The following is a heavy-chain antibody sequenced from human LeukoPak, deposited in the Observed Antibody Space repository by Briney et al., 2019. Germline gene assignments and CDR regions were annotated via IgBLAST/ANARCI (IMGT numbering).Heavy chain of an antibody. Sequence: PVKVSCKASGGTFSSYAISWVRQAPGQGLEWMGGIIPIFGTANYAQKFQGRVTITTDESTSTAYMELSSLRSEDTAVYYCARSATLNGNWFDPWGQGTLVTVSS. CDR1: GGTFSSYA. V-gene: IGHV1-69*05. D-gene: IGHD2-15*01. J-gene: IGHJ5*02. CDR2: IIPIFGTA. CDR3: ARSATLNGNWFDP.